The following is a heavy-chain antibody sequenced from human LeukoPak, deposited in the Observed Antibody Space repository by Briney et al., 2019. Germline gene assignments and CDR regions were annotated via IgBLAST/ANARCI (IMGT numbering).Heavy chain of an antibody. CDR2: FDPEDGEI. V-gene: IGHV1-24*01. CDR1: GYTLTELS. CDR3: ATDGGSYSYYFDY. J-gene: IGHJ4*02. Sequence: ASVKVSCKVSGYTLTELSMHWVRQAPGKGLEWMGGFDPEDGEIIYAQKFQGRVTMTEDTSTDTAYMELSSLRSEDTAVYYCATDGGSYSYYFDYWGQGTLVTVSS. D-gene: IGHD1-26*01.